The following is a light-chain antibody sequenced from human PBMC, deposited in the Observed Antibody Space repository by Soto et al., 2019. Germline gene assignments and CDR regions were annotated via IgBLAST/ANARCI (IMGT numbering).Light chain of an antibody. CDR1: QSVGSKY. J-gene: IGKJ4*01. CDR3: QQYSKWPLT. V-gene: IGKV3-15*01. CDR2: DGS. Sequence: EIVMTQSPATLSVSPGERATLSCRASQSVGSKYLAWYQQKPGQAPKLLIYDGSTRATGISARFSGSGSGTEFTLTITSLQSEDFGAYYCQQYSKWPLTFGGGTKVEI.